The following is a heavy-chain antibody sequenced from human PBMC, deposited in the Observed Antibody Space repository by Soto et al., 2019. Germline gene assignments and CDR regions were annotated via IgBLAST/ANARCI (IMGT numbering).Heavy chain of an antibody. CDR1: GFTFSSYS. V-gene: IGHV3-48*01. CDR2: FSSSSSTI. D-gene: IGHD5-18*01. J-gene: IGHJ4*02. Sequence: GGSLRLSCAASGFTFSSYSMNWVRQAPGKGLEWVSYFSSSSSTIYYADSVKGRFTISRDNAKNSLYLQMNSLRAEDTAVYYCARDLVDTAMVTPFDYWGQGTLVTVSS. CDR3: ARDLVDTAMVTPFDY.